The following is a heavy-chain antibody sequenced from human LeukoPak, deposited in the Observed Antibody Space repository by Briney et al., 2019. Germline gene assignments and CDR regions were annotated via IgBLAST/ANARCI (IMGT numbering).Heavy chain of an antibody. Sequence: ASVKVSCKASGYTFTSYYMHWVRQAPGQGLEWMGIINPSGGSTSYAQKFQGRVTMTRDTSTSTVYMELSSLRSEDTGVYYCARWGKAAAGTPPKYTSYVMDVWAKGPRSPSP. J-gene: IGHJ6*02. CDR2: INPSGGST. V-gene: IGHV1-46*01. CDR1: GYTFTSYY. D-gene: IGHD6-13*01. CDR3: ARWGKAAAGTPPKYTSYVMDV.